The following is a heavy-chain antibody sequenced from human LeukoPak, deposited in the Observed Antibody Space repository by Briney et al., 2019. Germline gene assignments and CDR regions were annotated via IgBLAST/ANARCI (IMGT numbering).Heavy chain of an antibody. V-gene: IGHV3-9*01. CDR2: ISWNSGSA. CDR3: AKDRTYSAYAALDY. J-gene: IGHJ4*02. Sequence: PGGSLRLSCAASGFTFDDYSMHWVRQAPGKGLEWVSGISWNSGSAGYADSVKGRFTISRDSAKNPLYLQMNSLRTEDTALYYCAKDRTYSAYAALDYWGQGTLVTVSS. D-gene: IGHD5-12*01. CDR1: GFTFDDYS.